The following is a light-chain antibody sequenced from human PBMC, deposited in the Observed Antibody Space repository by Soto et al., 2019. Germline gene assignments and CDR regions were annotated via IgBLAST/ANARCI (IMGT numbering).Light chain of an antibody. CDR3: CSYAGGRTYV. J-gene: IGLJ1*01. CDR1: NSDVGGHTL. V-gene: IGLV2-23*02. Sequence: QSALTQPASVSGSPGQSITISCIGTNSDVGGHTLVSWYQQHPGKAPTPLIYGVTERPSGVSDRFSGSKSGNTASLTISGLQAEDEADYYCCSYAGGRTYVFGTGTKLTVL. CDR2: GVT.